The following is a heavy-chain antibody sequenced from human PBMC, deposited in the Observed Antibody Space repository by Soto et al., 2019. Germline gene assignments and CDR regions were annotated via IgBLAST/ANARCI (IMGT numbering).Heavy chain of an antibody. V-gene: IGHV3-21*01. CDR2: ISSSSSYI. J-gene: IGHJ4*02. CDR3: ARGITWDYYDSSGYYHDY. CDR1: GFTFSSYS. Sequence: PGGSLRLSCAASGFTFSSYSMNWVRQAPGKGLEWVSSISSSSSYIYYADSVKGRFTISRDNAKNSLYLQMNSLRAEDTAVYYCARGITWDYYDSSGYYHDYWGQGTLVTVSS. D-gene: IGHD3-22*01.